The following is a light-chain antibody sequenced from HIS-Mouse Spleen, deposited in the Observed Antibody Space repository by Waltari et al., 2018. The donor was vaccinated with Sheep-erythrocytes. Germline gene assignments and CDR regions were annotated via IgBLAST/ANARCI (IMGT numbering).Light chain of an antibody. CDR3: CSYAGSSTPWV. CDR2: EGS. V-gene: IGLV2-23*01. J-gene: IGLJ3*02. CDR1: ARDFRSHNL. Sequence: QSALTQPASVSGSPVQAITISSTGTARDFRSHNLVPRYQQHPGKAPKLMIYEGSKRPSGVSNRFSGSKSGNTASLTISGLQAEDEADYYCCSYAGSSTPWVFGGGTKLTVL.